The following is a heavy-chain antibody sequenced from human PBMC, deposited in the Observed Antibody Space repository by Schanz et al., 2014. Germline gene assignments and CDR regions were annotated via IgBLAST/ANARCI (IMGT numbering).Heavy chain of an antibody. J-gene: IGHJ4*02. V-gene: IGHV3-66*01. CDR2: TYSGGST. CDR1: GFTVSSNY. Sequence: EVQLVESGGGLVQPGGSLRLSCAASGFTVSSNYMSWVRQAPGKGLEWVSITYSGGSTYYADSVKGRFTISRDNTRNSLYLQMNSLRADDSAIYYCAKDGRLPYYGTGSDFDFWGQGTLVAVSS. D-gene: IGHD3-22*01. CDR3: AKDGRLPYYGTGSDFDF.